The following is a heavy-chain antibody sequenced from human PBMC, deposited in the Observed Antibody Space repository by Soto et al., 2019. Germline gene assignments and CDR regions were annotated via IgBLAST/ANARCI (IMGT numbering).Heavy chain of an antibody. J-gene: IGHJ4*02. Sequence: QVQLVQSGAEVKKPGASVKVSCKASGYTFSSYGISWVRQAPGQGLEWMGWISAYNGNTKDAQKIQGRVTMTTAPSTSTAYMELRSLRSDDTAVYYCASDSPPVDYWGQGTLVTVSS. CDR2: ISAYNGNT. CDR3: ASDSPPVDY. CDR1: GYTFSSYG. V-gene: IGHV1-18*01.